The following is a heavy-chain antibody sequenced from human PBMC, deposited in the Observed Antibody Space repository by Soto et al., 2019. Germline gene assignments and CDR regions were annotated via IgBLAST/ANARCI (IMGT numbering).Heavy chain of an antibody. CDR3: ARLIHCRTTSCQFDY. CDR1: GGSISIGPYT. D-gene: IGHD2-2*01. CDR2: FHYSGFT. V-gene: IGHV4-39*01. Sequence: SDTLSLTCTVSGGSISIGPYTWGWIRQPPGKGLEWIGTFHYSGFTRYNPSLESRVTISVDTSKNQFSLKLSSVTAADTAVFYCARLIHCRTTSCQFDYWGQGSLVTVSS. J-gene: IGHJ4*02.